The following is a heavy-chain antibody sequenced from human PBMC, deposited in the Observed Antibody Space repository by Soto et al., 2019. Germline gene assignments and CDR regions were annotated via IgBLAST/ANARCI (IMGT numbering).Heavy chain of an antibody. Sequence: GGSLRLSCAASGFTFSSYSMNWVRQAPGKGLEWVSSISSSSGYIYYADSVKGRFTISRDNAKNSLYLQMNSLRAEDTAVYYCARVKLGYCISTSSYHDYWGQGPLVTSPQ. CDR3: ARVKLGYCISTSSYHDY. D-gene: IGHD2-2*01. V-gene: IGHV3-21*01. CDR1: GFTFSSYS. CDR2: ISSSSGYI. J-gene: IGHJ4*02.